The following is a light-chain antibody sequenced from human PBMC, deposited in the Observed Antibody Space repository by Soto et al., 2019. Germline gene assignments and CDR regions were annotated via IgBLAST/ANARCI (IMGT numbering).Light chain of an antibody. Sequence: QSVLTQPRSGSGSPGQSVTISCTGTSSDVGGYNYVSWYQQHPVKAPKLMIYDVSKRPSVVSDRFSGSKSGNTASLTISGLQAEDEDDYYCCSNAGSPSVVFGGGTKLTVL. CDR3: CSNAGSPSVV. CDR2: DVS. V-gene: IGLV2-11*01. J-gene: IGLJ2*01. CDR1: SSDVGGYNY.